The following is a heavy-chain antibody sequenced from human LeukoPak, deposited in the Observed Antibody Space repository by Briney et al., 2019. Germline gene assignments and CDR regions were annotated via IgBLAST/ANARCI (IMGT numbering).Heavy chain of an antibody. CDR3: AKTKLDWLLFDF. V-gene: IGHV4-34*10. CDR1: GFTFNKYT. CDR2: IFHNGNA. D-gene: IGHD3-9*01. J-gene: IGHJ4*02. Sequence: GSLRLSCAASGFTFNKYTMNRVRQSPEKGLEWIGSIFHNGNAFYSPSLQSRVTMSLDTSKSQFYLRLTSVTAADTALYYCAKTKLDWLLFDFWGQGILVTVSS.